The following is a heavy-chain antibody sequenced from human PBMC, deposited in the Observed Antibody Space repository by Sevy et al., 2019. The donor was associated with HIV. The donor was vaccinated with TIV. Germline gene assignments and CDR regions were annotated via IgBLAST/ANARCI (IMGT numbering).Heavy chain of an antibody. CDR1: DYTFNSYG. Sequence: ASVKVSCKASDYTFNSYGISWVRQAPGQGLEWMGWISAYNSNTNYAQKLQGRVTMTTDTFTSTAYMELRSLRSDDTAVYYCARHRGVVAAFDYWGQGTLVTVSS. CDR2: ISAYNSNT. D-gene: IGHD2-15*01. V-gene: IGHV1-18*01. J-gene: IGHJ4*02. CDR3: ARHRGVVAAFDY.